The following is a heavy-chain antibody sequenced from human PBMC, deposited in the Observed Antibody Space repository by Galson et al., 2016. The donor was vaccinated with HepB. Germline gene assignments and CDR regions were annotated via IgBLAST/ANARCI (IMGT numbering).Heavy chain of an antibody. CDR1: GFTFSSYA. J-gene: IGHJ4*02. CDR3: AKFASGTYYLDSFDY. D-gene: IGHD3-10*01. V-gene: IGHV3-23*01. Sequence: SLRLSCAASGFTFSSYAMPWVRQAPGKGLEWVSTIRGSGGSTYHADSVKGRFTISRDNSKNTVYLQMNSLRAEDTAVYYCAKFASGTYYLDSFDYWGQGTLFTVSS. CDR2: IRGSGGST.